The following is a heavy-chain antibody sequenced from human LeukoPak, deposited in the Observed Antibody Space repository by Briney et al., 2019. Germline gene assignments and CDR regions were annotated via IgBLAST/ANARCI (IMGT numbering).Heavy chain of an antibody. CDR1: GGSISNYY. J-gene: IGHJ4*02. Sequence: SETLSLTCTVSGGSISNYYWSWMRQPPGKGLEWIGYIYYSGSTSYNPSLKSRVTISVDTSKNQFSLNLSSVTAADTAVYYCARHAPGYYDYWGQGTVVTVSS. CDR2: IYYSGST. V-gene: IGHV4-59*08. CDR3: ARHAPGYYDY.